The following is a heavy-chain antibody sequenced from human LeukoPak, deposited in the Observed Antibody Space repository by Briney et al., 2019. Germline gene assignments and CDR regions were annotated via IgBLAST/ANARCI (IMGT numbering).Heavy chain of an antibody. Sequence: GGSLRLSCAASGFTFGSYTLNWVRQPPGGGLEWVSSISGNSDDIHYADSVKGRFTIPRDNAKNSLYLQMSSLRAEDTAVYYCTSGYWGQGTLVIVSS. CDR2: ISGNSDDI. V-gene: IGHV3-21*01. CDR1: GFTFGSYT. CDR3: TSGY. J-gene: IGHJ4*02.